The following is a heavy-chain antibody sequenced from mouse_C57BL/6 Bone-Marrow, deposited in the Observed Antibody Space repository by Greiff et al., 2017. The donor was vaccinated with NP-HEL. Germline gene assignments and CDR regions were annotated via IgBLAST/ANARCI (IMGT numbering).Heavy chain of an antibody. CDR1: GFTFSSYT. CDR3: ARGLEDYAMDY. Sequence: DVHLVESGGGLVKPGGSLKLSCAASGFTFSSYTMSWVRQTPEKRLEWVATISGGGGNTYYPDSVKGRFTISRDHAKNTLYLQMSSLRSEDTALYYCARGLEDYAMDYWGQGTSVTVSS. J-gene: IGHJ4*01. CDR2: ISGGGGNT. V-gene: IGHV5-9*01.